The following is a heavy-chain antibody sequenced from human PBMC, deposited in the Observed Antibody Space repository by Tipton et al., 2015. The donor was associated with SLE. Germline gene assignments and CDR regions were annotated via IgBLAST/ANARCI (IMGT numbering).Heavy chain of an antibody. Sequence: SLRLSCAASGFTFSSYEMNWVRQAPGKGLEWVAHISNSGSIIYYADSVKGRFTISRDNAKNSLYLQMTSLRAEDTAVYYCARGGSYSPFDYWGQGTLVTVSS. CDR1: GFTFSSYE. J-gene: IGHJ4*02. CDR2: ISNSGSII. V-gene: IGHV3-48*03. CDR3: ARGGSYSPFDY. D-gene: IGHD1-26*01.